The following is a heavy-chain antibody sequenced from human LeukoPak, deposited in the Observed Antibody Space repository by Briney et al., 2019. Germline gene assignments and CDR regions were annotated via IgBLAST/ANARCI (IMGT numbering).Heavy chain of an antibody. D-gene: IGHD2-15*01. CDR3: ARGRGCSGGSCYSGAFDI. V-gene: IGHV3-48*03. J-gene: IGHJ3*02. Sequence: GGSLRLSCAASGFTFSGYEMNWFRQAPGKGLEWVSYISGSGGTIFYADSVKGRFTISRDNAKNSLYLQMNSLRAEDTAVYYCARGRGCSGGSCYSGAFDIWGQGTMVTVSS. CDR2: ISGSGGTI. CDR1: GFTFSGYE.